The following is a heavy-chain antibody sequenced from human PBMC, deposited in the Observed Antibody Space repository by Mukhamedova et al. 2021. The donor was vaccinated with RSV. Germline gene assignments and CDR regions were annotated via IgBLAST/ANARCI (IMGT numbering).Heavy chain of an antibody. J-gene: IGHJ4*02. V-gene: IGHV3-15*01. CDR3: TTDPCWELLDY. Sequence: KTDGGTTDYAAPVKGRFTISRDDSKNTLFLQMNSLKTEDTAVYYCTTDPCWELLDYWGQGTLVTVCS. D-gene: IGHD1-26*01. CDR2: KTDGGTT.